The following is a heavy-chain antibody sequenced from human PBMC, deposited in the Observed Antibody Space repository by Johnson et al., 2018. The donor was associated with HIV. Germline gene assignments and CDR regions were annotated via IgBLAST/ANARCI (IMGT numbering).Heavy chain of an antibody. V-gene: IGHV3-33*01. CDR1: GFTFSTYD. CDR2: VWYDGSKK. Sequence: QVQLVESGGGVVQPGRSLRLSCAASGFTFSTYDMHWVRPAPVKGLEWVAAVWYDGSKKYYADAVKGRFSISRDNSKNTLYMQMNSLRAEDTAVYYCARRAFEWELPGGAFDIWGQGTMVTVSS. D-gene: IGHD1-26*01. J-gene: IGHJ3*02. CDR3: ARRAFEWELPGGAFDI.